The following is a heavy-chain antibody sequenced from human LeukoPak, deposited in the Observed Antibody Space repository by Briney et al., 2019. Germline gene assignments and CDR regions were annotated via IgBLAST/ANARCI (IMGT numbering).Heavy chain of an antibody. J-gene: IGHJ4*02. D-gene: IGHD6-13*01. CDR1: GFTFSSYA. V-gene: IGHV3-23*01. CDR3: ARDTGYSPDY. CDR2: ISGSGGST. Sequence: GGSLRLSCAASGFTFSSYAMSWVRQAPGKGLEWVSAISGSGGSTYYADSVKGRFTISRDNAKNSLYLQMNSLRAEDTAVYYCARDTGYSPDYWGQGTLVTVSS.